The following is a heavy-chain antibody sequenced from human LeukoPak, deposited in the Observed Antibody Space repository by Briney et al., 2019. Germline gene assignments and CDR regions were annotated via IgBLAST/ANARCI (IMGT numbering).Heavy chain of an antibody. V-gene: IGHV4-61*01. Sequence: SETLSLTCTVSGGSVSSGSYYWSWIRQPPGKGPEWIGYIYYSGSTNYNPSLKSRVTISVDTSKNQFSLKLSSVTAADTAVYYCASLSRGYYYYYYMDVWGKGTTVTVSS. CDR2: IYYSGST. CDR1: GGSVSSGSYY. CDR3: ASLSRGYYYYYYMDV. J-gene: IGHJ6*03.